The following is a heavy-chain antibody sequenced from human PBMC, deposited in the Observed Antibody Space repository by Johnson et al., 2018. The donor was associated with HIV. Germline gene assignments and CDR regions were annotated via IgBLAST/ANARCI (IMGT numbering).Heavy chain of an antibody. V-gene: IGHV3-20*04. CDR1: GFTFDDYG. CDR3: ARDGSYWVARGAFDI. J-gene: IGHJ3*02. Sequence: VQLVESGGGVVRPGGSLRLSCAASGFTFDDYGMSWVRQGPGKGLQWVSGINWNGGSTGYADSVKGRFTISRDNAKNSLYLQMNRLRAEDTALNYCARDGSYWVARGAFDIWGQGTAVTVSS. CDR2: INWNGGST. D-gene: IGHD2-8*02.